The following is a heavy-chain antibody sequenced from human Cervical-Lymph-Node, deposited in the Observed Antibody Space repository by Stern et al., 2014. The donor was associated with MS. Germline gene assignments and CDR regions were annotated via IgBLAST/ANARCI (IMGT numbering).Heavy chain of an antibody. CDR1: GFTFSHYW. V-gene: IGHV3-74*01. D-gene: IGHD3-3*01. Sequence: EVQLVEAGGGLVQPGGSLRLSCAASGFTFSHYWMHWVRQIPGKGLVWVSRIYSDGSTTDYADFVKGRFTISRDNAKNMLYLQMNSLRAEDTAVYYCVRGEITIFGVVMFEGVWGQGTTVTVSS. CDR2: IYSDGSTT. J-gene: IGHJ6*02. CDR3: VRGEITIFGVVMFEGV.